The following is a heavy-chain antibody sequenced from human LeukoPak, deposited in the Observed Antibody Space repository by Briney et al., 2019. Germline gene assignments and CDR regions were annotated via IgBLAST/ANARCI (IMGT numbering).Heavy chain of an antibody. CDR2: IYYSGST. J-gene: IGHJ4*02. CDR1: GGSISSSSYY. V-gene: IGHV4-39*01. CDR3: ARHVITPGPAAQSLFDY. Sequence: SETLSLTCTVSGGSISSSSYYWGWIRQPPGKGLEWIGSIYYSGSTYYDPSLKSRVTISVDTSKNQFSLKLSSVTAADTAVYYCARHVITPGPAAQSLFDYWAREPWSPSPQ. D-gene: IGHD2-2*01.